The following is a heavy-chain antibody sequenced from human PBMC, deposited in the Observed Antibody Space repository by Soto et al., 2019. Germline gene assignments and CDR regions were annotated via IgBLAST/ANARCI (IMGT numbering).Heavy chain of an antibody. J-gene: IGHJ6*02. CDR2: TYYRSKWYN. CDR1: GDSVSSNSAA. D-gene: IGHD6-13*01. V-gene: IGHV6-1*01. CDR3: ARGSSWYSDYYYYGMDV. Sequence: SQILSLTCAISGDSVSSNSAAWNWIRQSPSRGLEWLGRTYYRSKWYNDYAVSVKSRITINPDTSKNQFSLQLNSVTPEDTAVYYCARGSSWYSDYYYYGMDVWGQGTTVTVSS.